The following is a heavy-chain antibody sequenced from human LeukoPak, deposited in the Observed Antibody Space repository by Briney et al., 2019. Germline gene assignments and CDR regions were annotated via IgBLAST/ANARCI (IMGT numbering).Heavy chain of an antibody. J-gene: IGHJ4*02. CDR3: ARDRYGSGSSPAY. CDR1: GFTFRSYA. V-gene: IGHV3-30*04. Sequence: GGSLRLSCAASGFTFRSYAMHWVRQAPGKGLEWVALISYGGSNKYSADSVKGRFTTSRDNSKNTLYLQMNSLRAEDTAVYFCARDRYGSGSSPAYWGQGTLVTVSS. CDR2: ISYGGSNK. D-gene: IGHD3-10*01.